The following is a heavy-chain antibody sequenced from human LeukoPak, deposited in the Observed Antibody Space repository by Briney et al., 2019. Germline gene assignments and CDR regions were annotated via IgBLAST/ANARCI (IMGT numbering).Heavy chain of an antibody. CDR2: INSDGSST. D-gene: IGHD2-2*01. CDR3: ARGGDIVVVPAAMGIDY. V-gene: IGHV3-74*01. J-gene: IGHJ4*02. Sequence: GGSLRLSCAASGFTFSSYWMHWVRQAPGKGLVGVSRINSDGSSTSYADSVKGRFTISGDNAKNTLYLQMNSLRAEDTAVYYCARGGDIVVVPAAMGIDYWGQGTLVTVSS. CDR1: GFTFSSYW.